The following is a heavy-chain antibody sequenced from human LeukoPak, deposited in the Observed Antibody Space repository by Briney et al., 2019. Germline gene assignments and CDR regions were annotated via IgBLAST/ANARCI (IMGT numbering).Heavy chain of an antibody. V-gene: IGHV4-4*07. CDR2: IYTSGST. CDR3: AREVKVGNTGYYFDY. D-gene: IGHD2/OR15-2a*01. J-gene: IGHJ4*02. Sequence: SETLSLTCTVSGGSISSYYWSWIRQPAGKGLEWIGRIYTSGSTNYNPSLKSRVTMSVDTSKNQFSLKLSSVTAADTAVYYCAREVKVGNTGYYFDYWGQGTLVTVSS. CDR1: GGSISSYY.